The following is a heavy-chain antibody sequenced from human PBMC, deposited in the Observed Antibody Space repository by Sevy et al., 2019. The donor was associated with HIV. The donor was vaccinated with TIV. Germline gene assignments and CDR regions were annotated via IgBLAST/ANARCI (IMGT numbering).Heavy chain of an antibody. CDR2: IRGSGGST. CDR3: ARKMELLVPDY. J-gene: IGHJ4*02. D-gene: IGHD2-21*02. CDR1: GFTFSSYA. V-gene: IGHV3-23*01. Sequence: GGSLRLSCAASGFTFSSYAMSWVRQAPGKGLEWVSTIRGSGGSTYYADSVKGRFTISRDNAKNSLYLQMNSLRAEDTAVYYCARKMELLVPDYWGQGTLVTVSS.